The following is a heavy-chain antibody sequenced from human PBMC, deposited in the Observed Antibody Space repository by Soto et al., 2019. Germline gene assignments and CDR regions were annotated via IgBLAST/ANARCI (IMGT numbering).Heavy chain of an antibody. CDR1: GGDNLRDYR. V-gene: IGHV1-69*11. CDR3: ARGGEGYNFGAVY. J-gene: IGHJ4*02. D-gene: IGHD5-12*01. CDR2: IIPKLGSA. Sequence: GASVKVSCKASGGDNLRDYRTTWVRRAPGQGLEWMGWIIPKLGSANYAQKFQGRVTITADESTNSVYIELRSLRSDDTAVYYCARGGEGYNFGAVYWGQGTPVTAPQ.